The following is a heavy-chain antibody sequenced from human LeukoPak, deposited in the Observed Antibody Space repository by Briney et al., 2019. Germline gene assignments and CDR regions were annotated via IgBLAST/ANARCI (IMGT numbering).Heavy chain of an antibody. CDR3: ARNIGGVGY. V-gene: IGHV3-23*01. CDR2: LSSSGSST. D-gene: IGHD2-21*01. Sequence: GGSLRLSCAASGFTFTSYAMSWVRQAPGKGLEWVSALSSSGSSTYYADSVKGRFTISRDSSKNTLYLQMNSLRAEDTAVYYCARNIGGVGYWGQGTLVTVSS. J-gene: IGHJ4*02. CDR1: GFTFTSYA.